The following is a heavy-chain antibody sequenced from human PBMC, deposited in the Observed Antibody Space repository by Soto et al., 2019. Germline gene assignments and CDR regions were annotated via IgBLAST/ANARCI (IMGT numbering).Heavy chain of an antibody. Sequence: QVQLQESGPGLVKPSETLSLTFTVSGGSISSYYWSWIRQPPGKGLEGIGYIYYSGSTNYNPSLKRRVPISVDTSKNQFSLKLSSVTAADTAVYYCARYRRSGSYYRIFDYWGQGTLVTVSS. CDR1: GGSISSYY. V-gene: IGHV4-59*08. J-gene: IGHJ4*02. CDR2: IYYSGST. CDR3: ARYRRSGSYYRIFDY. D-gene: IGHD3-10*01.